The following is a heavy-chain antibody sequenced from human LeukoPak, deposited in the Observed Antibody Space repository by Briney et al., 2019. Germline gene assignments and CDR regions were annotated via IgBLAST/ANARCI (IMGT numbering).Heavy chain of an antibody. D-gene: IGHD2-2*01. CDR3: ARIGCSSTSCYGKSVDP. Sequence: ASMKVTFKASGYTFTNYGINWVRQAPGRGLEWMGWISAYNGNTHYAQKFQGRVTMTTDTSTSTAHMELRSLTSDDTAVYYCARIGCSSTSCYGKSVDPWAQRTLVTVSS. CDR2: ISAYNGNT. V-gene: IGHV1-18*01. CDR1: GYTFTNYG. J-gene: IGHJ5*02.